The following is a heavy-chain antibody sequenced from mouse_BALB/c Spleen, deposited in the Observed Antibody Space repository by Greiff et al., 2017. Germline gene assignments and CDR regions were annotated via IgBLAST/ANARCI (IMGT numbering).Heavy chain of an antibody. D-gene: IGHD1-1*01. CDR2: IRLKSNNYAT. J-gene: IGHJ2*01. Sequence: DVQLQESGGGLVQPGGSMKLSCVASGFTFSNYWMNWVRQSPEKGLEWVAEIRLKSNNYATHYAESVKGRFTISRDDSKSSVYLQMNNLRAEDTGIYYCTRLIYYYGSSYGFDYWGQGTTLTVSS. CDR3: TRLIYYYGSSYGFDY. CDR1: GFTFSNYW. V-gene: IGHV6-6*02.